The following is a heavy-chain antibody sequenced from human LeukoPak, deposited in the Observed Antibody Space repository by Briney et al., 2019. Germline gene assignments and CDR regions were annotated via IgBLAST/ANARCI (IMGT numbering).Heavy chain of an antibody. Sequence: ASVKVSCKASGGTFSSYAISWVRQAPGQGLEWMGGIIPIFGTANYAQKFQGRVTITADESTSTAYMELSSLRSEDTAVYYCASGIRWLQLFDYWGQGTLVTVSS. CDR2: IIPIFGTA. J-gene: IGHJ4*02. D-gene: IGHD5-24*01. V-gene: IGHV1-69*01. CDR3: ASGIRWLQLFDY. CDR1: GGTFSSYA.